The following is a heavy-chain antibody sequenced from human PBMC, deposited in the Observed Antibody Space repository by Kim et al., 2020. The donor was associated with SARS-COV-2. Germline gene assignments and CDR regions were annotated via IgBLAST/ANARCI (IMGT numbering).Heavy chain of an antibody. Sequence: ASVKVSCKASGYTFTSYYMHWVRQAPGQGLEWMGIINPSGGSTSYAQKFQGRVTMTRDTSTSTVYMELSSLRSEDTAVYYCFKRYSSSWHKKRSDAFDIWGQGTMVTVSS. V-gene: IGHV1-46*01. J-gene: IGHJ3*02. CDR1: GYTFTSYY. CDR3: FKRYSSSWHKKRSDAFDI. D-gene: IGHD6-13*01. CDR2: INPSGGST.